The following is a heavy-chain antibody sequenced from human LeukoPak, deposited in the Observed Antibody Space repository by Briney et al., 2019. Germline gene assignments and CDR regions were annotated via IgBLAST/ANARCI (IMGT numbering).Heavy chain of an antibody. V-gene: IGHV3-53*01. D-gene: IGHD6-19*01. J-gene: IGHJ4*02. CDR3: ARDSRSSGRPYYFDY. CDR2: IYSGGST. CDR1: GFTVSSNY. Sequence: GGSLRLSCAASGFTVSSNYMSWVRQAPGKGLEWVSVIYSGGSTYYADSVKGRFTISRDNSKNTLYLQMNSLRAEDTAVYYCARDSRSSGRPYYFDYWGQGTLFTVSS.